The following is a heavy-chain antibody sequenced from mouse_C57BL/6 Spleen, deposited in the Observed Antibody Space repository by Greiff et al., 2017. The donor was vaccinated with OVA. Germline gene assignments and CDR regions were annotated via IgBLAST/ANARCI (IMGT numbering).Heavy chain of an antibody. CDR1: GYTFTDYE. CDR3: TRWDYYGSSYPYYFDY. V-gene: IGHV1-15*01. J-gene: IGHJ2*01. CDR2: IDPETGGT. D-gene: IGHD1-1*01. Sequence: SGAELVRPGASVTLSCKASGYTFTDYEMHWVKQTPVHGLEWIGAIDPETGGTAYNQKFKGKAILTADKSSSTAYMELRSLTSEDSAVYYCTRWDYYGSSYPYYFDYWGQGTTLTVSS.